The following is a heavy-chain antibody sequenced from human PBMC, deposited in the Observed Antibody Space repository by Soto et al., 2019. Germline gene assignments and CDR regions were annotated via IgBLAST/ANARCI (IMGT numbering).Heavy chain of an antibody. CDR1: GFTFDDYA. D-gene: IGHD6-19*01. Sequence: EVQLVESGGGLVQPGGSLRLSCAVSGFTFDDYAMHWVRQAPGKGLEWVAGIIWNSAYIVYADSMKGRFTISRDNAKNSLYLQMNSLRAEDTALYYCVKDSTVSGVRQGLDFWGRGTLVTVSS. J-gene: IGHJ4*02. CDR3: VKDSTVSGVRQGLDF. V-gene: IGHV3-9*01. CDR2: IIWNSAYI.